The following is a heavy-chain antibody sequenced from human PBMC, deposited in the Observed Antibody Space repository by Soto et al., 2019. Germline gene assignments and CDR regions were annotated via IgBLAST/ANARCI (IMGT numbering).Heavy chain of an antibody. D-gene: IGHD1-26*01. CDR1: GYTFSTYG. CDR3: ARGKVDYFDY. CDR2: INTHNGNT. J-gene: IGHJ4*02. Sequence: ASVKVSCKASGYTFSTYGISWVRQAPGQGLEWMGWINTHNGNTNYAQNLQGRVTMTADTSTSTAYMELSSLRSEDTAVYYCARGKVDYFDYWGQGTLVTVSS. V-gene: IGHV1-18*01.